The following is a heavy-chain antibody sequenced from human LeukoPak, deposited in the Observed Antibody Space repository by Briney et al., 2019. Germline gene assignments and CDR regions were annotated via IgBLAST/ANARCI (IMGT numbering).Heavy chain of an antibody. Sequence: QTGGSLRLSCAASGFTFSSYAMSWVRQAPGKGLEWVSGISSSGGKTYYAASVKGRFTISRDNSKNTLYLQMNSLRAEDTAVYYCARALKTPIVAIRFIDYWGQGTLVTVSS. D-gene: IGHD5-12*01. CDR2: ISSSGGKT. J-gene: IGHJ4*02. V-gene: IGHV3-23*01. CDR3: ARALKTPIVAIRFIDY. CDR1: GFTFSSYA.